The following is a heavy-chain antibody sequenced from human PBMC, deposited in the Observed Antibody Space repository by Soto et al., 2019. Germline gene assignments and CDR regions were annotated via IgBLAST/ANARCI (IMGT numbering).Heavy chain of an antibody. CDR2: INHSGST. J-gene: IGHJ4*02. V-gene: IGHV4-34*01. CDR1: GGSFSGYY. D-gene: IGHD6-13*01. CDR3: ARGGGIAAAGSPFDY. Sequence: SETLSLTCAVYGGSFSGYYWSWIRQPPGKGLEWIGEINHSGSTNYNPSLKSRVTISVDTSKNQFSLKLSSVTAADTAVYYCARGGGIAAAGSPFDYWGQGTLVTVS.